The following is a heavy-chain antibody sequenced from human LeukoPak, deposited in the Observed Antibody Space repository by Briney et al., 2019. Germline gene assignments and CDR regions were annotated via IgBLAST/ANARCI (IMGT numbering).Heavy chain of an antibody. D-gene: IGHD6-19*01. CDR2: ISPRGDIT. CDR1: GFSFRSHG. J-gene: IGHJ4*02. Sequence: PGGSLRLSCAASGFSFRSHGMNWVRQAPGKGLEWVSGISPRGDITYYKDSVRGRFTISRDNFKNTVSLQLNSLRAEDTALYYCARAEYSSGWSTYFDYWGQGTLVTVSS. V-gene: IGHV3-23*01. CDR3: ARAEYSSGWSTYFDY.